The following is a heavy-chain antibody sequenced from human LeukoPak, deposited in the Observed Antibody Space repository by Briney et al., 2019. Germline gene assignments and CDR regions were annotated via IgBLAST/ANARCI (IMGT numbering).Heavy chain of an antibody. Sequence: GASVTVSFTSTVSTFTIYDINWVRQAAGQGLEWMGWMNANSGNRGYAHKFQGRVTITTDTSISTAYMELSGLTSEDTAVYYCARGVNYDFWSGSYYSYYYMEVWGKGTPVTVSS. D-gene: IGHD3-3*01. CDR2: MNANSGNR. CDR1: VSTFTIYD. V-gene: IGHV1-8*01. CDR3: ARGVNYDFWSGSYYSYYYMEV. J-gene: IGHJ6*03.